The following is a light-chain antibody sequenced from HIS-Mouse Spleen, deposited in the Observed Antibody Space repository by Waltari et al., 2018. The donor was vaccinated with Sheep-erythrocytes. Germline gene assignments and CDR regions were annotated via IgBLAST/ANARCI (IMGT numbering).Light chain of an antibody. CDR3: CSYAGSYNHV. CDR2: DVR. Sequence: QSALTQPRSVSGSPGQSVTISCTGTSSDVGGYNYVSWYQQHPGKAPKPMIYDVRKRPSGVPDRFSCSKSGNTASLTISGLQAEDEADYYCCSYAGSYNHVFATGTKVTVL. CDR1: SSDVGGYNY. J-gene: IGLJ1*01. V-gene: IGLV2-11*01.